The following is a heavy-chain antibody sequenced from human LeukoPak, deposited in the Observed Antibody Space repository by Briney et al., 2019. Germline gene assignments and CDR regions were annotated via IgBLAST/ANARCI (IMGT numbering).Heavy chain of an antibody. Sequence: SETLSLTCTVSGGSISSSSYYWGWIRQSPGKGLEWIGSIYYSGSTYHNPSLKSRVTISVDTSKNQFSLKLSSVTAADTAVYYCARGPRFLEWLFSSWFDPWGQGTLVTVSS. CDR2: IYYSGST. J-gene: IGHJ5*02. V-gene: IGHV4-39*01. D-gene: IGHD3-3*01. CDR3: ARGPRFLEWLFSSWFDP. CDR1: GGSISSSSYY.